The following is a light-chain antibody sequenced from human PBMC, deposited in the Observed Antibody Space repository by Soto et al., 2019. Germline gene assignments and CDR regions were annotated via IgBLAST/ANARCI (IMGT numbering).Light chain of an antibody. CDR2: WAS. CDR1: QSIFYSSNNKNY. Sequence: DIVMTQSPDSLAVSLGERATINCKSSQSIFYSSNNKNYLAWFQQKPGQPPQLLIYWASTRESGVPDRFSGSGSETDFTLTISSLQAEDVAIYYCQQYYSSPTWTFGQGTRWIS. CDR3: QQYYSSPTWT. J-gene: IGKJ1*01. V-gene: IGKV4-1*01.